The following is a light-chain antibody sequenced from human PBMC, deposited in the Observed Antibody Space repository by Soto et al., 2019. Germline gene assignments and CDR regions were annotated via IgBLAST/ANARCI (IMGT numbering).Light chain of an antibody. J-gene: IGKJ4*01. V-gene: IGKV3-11*01. CDR2: DAS. Sequence: EIVLTQSPATLSLSPGERATLSCRASQSVSSYLGWYQQKPGQAPRLLIYDASNRATGIPARFSGSGSGTDFTLTISSLEPEDFAVYYCQQRRNWLTFGGGTKVEIK. CDR1: QSVSSY. CDR3: QQRRNWLT.